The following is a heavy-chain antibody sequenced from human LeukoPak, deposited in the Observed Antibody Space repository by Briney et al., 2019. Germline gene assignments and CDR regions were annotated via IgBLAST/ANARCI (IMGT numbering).Heavy chain of an antibody. CDR3: AKSRAPYCTNGACFRGLDY. CDR1: GFIFSTYP. Sequence: GGPLRLSCAASGFIFSTYPMGWVRQAPGKGLEWVAVITGGGATTYHADSLEGRFTISRDNPKNVLFLQMDSLRAEDTAVYYCAKSRAPYCTNGACFRGLDYWGLGTLVTVSS. V-gene: IGHV3-23*01. CDR2: ITGGGATT. D-gene: IGHD2-8*01. J-gene: IGHJ4*02.